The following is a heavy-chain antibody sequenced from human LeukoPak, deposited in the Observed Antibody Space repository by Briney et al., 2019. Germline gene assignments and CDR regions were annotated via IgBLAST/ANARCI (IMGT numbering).Heavy chain of an antibody. Sequence: SETLSLTCAVYGGSFSGYYWSWIRQPPGKGLEWIGEISHSGSTNYNPSLKSRVTISIDTSKNQFSLKLSSVTAADTAVYYCARGYIVVVVTATPWFDPWGQGTLVTVSS. CDR3: ARGYIVVVVTATPWFDP. J-gene: IGHJ5*02. D-gene: IGHD2-15*01. CDR2: ISHSGST. CDR1: GGSFSGYY. V-gene: IGHV4-34*01.